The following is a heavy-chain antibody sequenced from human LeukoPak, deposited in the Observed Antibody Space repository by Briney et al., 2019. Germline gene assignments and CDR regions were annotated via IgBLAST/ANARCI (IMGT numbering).Heavy chain of an antibody. CDR1: GFTFSSYS. V-gene: IGHV3-21*04. CDR3: AKEGRSLQTY. Sequence: PGGSLRLSCAASGFTFSSYSMNWVRQAPGEGLEWVSSISSSSSYIYYADSVKGRFTISRDNAKNSLYLQMNSLRVEDTAVYYCAKEGRSLQTYWGQGTLVTVSS. D-gene: IGHD5-24*01. CDR2: ISSSSSYI. J-gene: IGHJ4*02.